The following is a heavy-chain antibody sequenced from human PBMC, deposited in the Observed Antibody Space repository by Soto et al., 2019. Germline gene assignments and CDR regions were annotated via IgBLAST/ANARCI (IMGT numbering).Heavy chain of an antibody. J-gene: IGHJ6*02. CDR1: GYTFTSYD. D-gene: IGHD2-2*01. Sequence: SVKVSCKASGYTFTSYDINWVRQAPGRGPEWVGGIIPRSAKSNYAQKFEGRVTITADESTSTAYMELSSLRSEDTAVYYCAREGLVLVPTTVNSDYYYYAMDVWRQGTTVTVSS. CDR2: IIPRSAKS. V-gene: IGHV1-69*13. CDR3: AREGLVLVPTTVNSDYYYYAMDV.